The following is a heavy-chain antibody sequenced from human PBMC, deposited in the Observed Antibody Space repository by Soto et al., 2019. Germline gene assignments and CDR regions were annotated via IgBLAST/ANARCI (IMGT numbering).Heavy chain of an antibody. V-gene: IGHV4-59*08. J-gene: IGHJ6*03. CDR1: GGSISSYY. CDR2: IYYSGST. CDR3: ARLDDYCHFMDV. Sequence: SETLSLTCTVSGGSISSYYWTWIRQPPGKGLEWIGYIYYSGSTNYNPSLKSRVTISVATSKTQFSLKLSSVTAADTAVYYCARLDDYCHFMDVCAKGTTVPVSS. D-gene: IGHD2-21*01.